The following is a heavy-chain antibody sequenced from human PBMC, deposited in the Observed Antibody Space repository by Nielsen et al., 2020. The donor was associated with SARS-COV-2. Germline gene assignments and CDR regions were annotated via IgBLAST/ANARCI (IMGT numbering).Heavy chain of an antibody. CDR2: INPNSGGT. CDR1: GYTFTGYY. V-gene: IGHV1-2*02. J-gene: IGHJ5*02. D-gene: IGHD2-2*01. Sequence: ASVKVSCKASGYTFTGYYMHWVRQAPGQGLEWMGWINPNSGGTNYAQKFQGRVTMTRDTSISTAYMELSRLRSDDTAVYYCARVFGGYARGWFDPWGQGTLVTVSS. CDR3: ARVFGGYARGWFDP.